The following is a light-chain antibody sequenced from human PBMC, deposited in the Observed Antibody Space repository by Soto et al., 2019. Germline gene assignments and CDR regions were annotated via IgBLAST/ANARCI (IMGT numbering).Light chain of an antibody. CDR3: CSYTSSSTDV. J-gene: IGLJ1*01. Sequence: QSALTQPASVSGSPGQSITISCTGTSSDVCGYNYVSWYQQHPGKAPKLMIFDVNNRPSGVSNRFSGSKSGNTASLTISGLQAEDEADYYCCSYTSSSTDVFGTGTRLTVL. V-gene: IGLV2-14*01. CDR1: SSDVCGYNY. CDR2: DVN.